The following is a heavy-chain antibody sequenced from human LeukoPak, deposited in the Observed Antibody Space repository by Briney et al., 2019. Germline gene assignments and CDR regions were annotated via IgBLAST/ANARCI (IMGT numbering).Heavy chain of an antibody. D-gene: IGHD4-11*01. CDR1: GGSISSGGYY. CDR2: IYYSGST. Sequence: SQTLPLTCTVSGGSISSGGYYWSWIRQHPGKGLEWIGYIYYSGSTYHNPSLKSRVTISVDTSKNQFSLKLSSVTAADTAVYYCARGGGTVTIDYWGQGALVTVSS. V-gene: IGHV4-31*03. CDR3: ARGGGTVTIDY. J-gene: IGHJ4*02.